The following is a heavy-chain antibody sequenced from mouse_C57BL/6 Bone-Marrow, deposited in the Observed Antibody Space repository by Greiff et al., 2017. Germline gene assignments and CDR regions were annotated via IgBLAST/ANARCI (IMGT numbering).Heavy chain of an antibody. J-gene: IGHJ2*01. D-gene: IGHD1-2*01. V-gene: IGHV1-82*01. CDR2: IYPGDGDT. CDR1: GYAFSSSW. Sequence: QVQLQQSGPELVKPGASVKISCKASGYAFSSSWMNWVKQRPGKGLEWIGRIYPGDGDTNYNGKFKGKATLTADKSSSTAYMHLSSLTSEDSAVYFCARGPLLRDYWGPGTTLTVSS. CDR3: ARGPLLRDY.